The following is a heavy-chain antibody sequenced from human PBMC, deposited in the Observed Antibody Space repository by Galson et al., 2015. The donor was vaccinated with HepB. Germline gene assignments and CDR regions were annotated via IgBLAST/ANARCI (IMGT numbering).Heavy chain of an antibody. Sequence: SLRLSCAASRFTFSNYAMSWARQAPGEGLEWVSSISGSGETTYHADSVKGRFTISRDNSKNTLYLQMNSLRAEDTAVYFCAKHLWTRWGAHRPTLDYWGQGTLVTVSS. D-gene: IGHD3-3*02. V-gene: IGHV3-23*01. J-gene: IGHJ4*02. CDR1: RFTFSNYA. CDR3: AKHLWTRWGAHRPTLDY. CDR2: ISGSGETT.